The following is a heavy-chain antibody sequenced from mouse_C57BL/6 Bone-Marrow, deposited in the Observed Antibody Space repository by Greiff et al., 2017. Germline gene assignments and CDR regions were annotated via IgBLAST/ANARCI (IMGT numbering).Heavy chain of an antibody. CDR3: ASPLIYYCGSSCAY. D-gene: IGHD1-1*01. CDR1: GYTFTDYY. V-gene: IGHV1-26*01. Sequence: VQLQQSGPELVKPGASVKISCKASGYTFTDYYMNWVKQSHGKSLEWIGDINPNNGGTSYNQKFKGKATLTVDQSSSTAYMELRSLTSEDSAVYYCASPLIYYCGSSCAYWGQGTLVTVSA. J-gene: IGHJ3*01. CDR2: INPNNGGT.